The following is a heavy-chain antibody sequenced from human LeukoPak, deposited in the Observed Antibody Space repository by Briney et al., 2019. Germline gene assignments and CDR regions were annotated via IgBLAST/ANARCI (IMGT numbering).Heavy chain of an antibody. CDR2: ISGSGGST. CDR1: GFTFSSYA. D-gene: IGHD1-26*01. CDR3: ARGGAWEPRGREEEPFDY. Sequence: GGSLRLSCAASGFTFSSYAMSWVRQAPGKGLEWVSAISGSGGSTYYADSVKGRFTISRDNSKNTLYLQMNSLRAEDTAVYYCARGGAWEPRGREEEPFDYWGQGTLVTVSS. J-gene: IGHJ4*02. V-gene: IGHV3-23*01.